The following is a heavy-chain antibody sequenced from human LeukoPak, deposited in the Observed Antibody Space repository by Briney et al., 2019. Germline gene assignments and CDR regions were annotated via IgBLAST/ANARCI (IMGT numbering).Heavy chain of an antibody. CDR3: AKDTYYYDSSGSRWFGR. CDR2: INHSGSI. D-gene: IGHD3-22*01. J-gene: IGHJ5*02. Sequence: SDTLSLTCDVYGETFTGYDCSWVRQPPGKGLEWIGEINHSGSINYNPSLKSRVTISVDTSKNQFSLELSSVTAADTAVYYCAKDTYYYDSSGSRWFGRWGQGTLVTVSS. CDR1: GETFTGYD. V-gene: IGHV4-34*01.